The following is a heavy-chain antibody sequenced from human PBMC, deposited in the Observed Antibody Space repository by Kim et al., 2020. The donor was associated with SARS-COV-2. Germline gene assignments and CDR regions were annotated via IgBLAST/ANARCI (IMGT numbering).Heavy chain of an antibody. V-gene: IGHV5-51*01. J-gene: IGHJ4*02. CDR3: ARTPPLDYYDSSGYHFDY. CDR2: IYPGDSDT. D-gene: IGHD3-22*01. CDR1: GYSFTSYW. Sequence: GESLKISCKGSGYSFTSYWIGLVRQMPGKGLEWMGIIYPGDSDTRYSPSFQGQVTISADKSISTAYLQWSSLKASDTAMYYCARTPPLDYYDSSGYHFDYWGQGTLVTVSS.